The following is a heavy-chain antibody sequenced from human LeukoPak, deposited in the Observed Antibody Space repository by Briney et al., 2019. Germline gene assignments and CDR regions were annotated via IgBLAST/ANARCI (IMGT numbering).Heavy chain of an antibody. Sequence: ASVKVSCKASGYTFTGYYMHWVRQAPGQGLQWMGWINPNTGGTNYAQKFQGRVTMTRDTSITTGYMELRRLRSDDTAVYYCARAFHGGRSVYFDYWGQGTLVTVSS. CDR3: ARAFHGGRSVYFDY. D-gene: IGHD1-26*01. J-gene: IGHJ4*02. CDR1: GYTFTGYY. CDR2: INPNTGGT. V-gene: IGHV1-2*02.